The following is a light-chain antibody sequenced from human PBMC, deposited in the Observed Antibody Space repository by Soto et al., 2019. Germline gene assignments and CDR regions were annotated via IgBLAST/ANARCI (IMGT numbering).Light chain of an antibody. Sequence: IHLTQSPSSLSASVGDRVTITCRASQGIRTYLAWYQQKPGKAPKLLIYSASTLQSGVPPRFGGSGSVTDFTLTISSLQPDECATYYCLQVDVYPWTFGQGTKVEI. J-gene: IGKJ1*01. CDR1: QGIRTY. V-gene: IGKV1-9*01. CDR2: SAS. CDR3: LQVDVYPWT.